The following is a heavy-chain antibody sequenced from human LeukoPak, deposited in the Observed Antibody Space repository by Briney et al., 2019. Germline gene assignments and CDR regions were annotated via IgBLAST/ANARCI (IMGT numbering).Heavy chain of an antibody. V-gene: IGHV4-31*03. CDR3: ARVVPAAPDFYYYMDV. Sequence: SETLSLTCTVSGGSISSGGYYWSWVRQHPGKGLEWLGYIFYSGRTSYNPSLKSRITISLDTSKNQFSLSLSSVTAADTAVYYCARVVPAAPDFYYYMDVWGKGTTVTVSS. J-gene: IGHJ6*03. CDR2: IFYSGRT. D-gene: IGHD2-2*01. CDR1: GGSISSGGYY.